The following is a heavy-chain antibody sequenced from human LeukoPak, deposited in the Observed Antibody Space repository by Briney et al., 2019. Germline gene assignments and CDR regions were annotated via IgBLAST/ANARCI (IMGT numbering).Heavy chain of an antibody. CDR2: IYYSGST. CDR1: GGSISSCY. CDR3: AGSITMVRGARTNWFDP. Sequence: SETLSLTCTVSGGSISSCYWSWIRQPPGKGLEWIGYIYYSGSTNYNPSLKSRVTISVDTSKNQFSLKLSSVTAADTAVYYCAGSITMVRGARTNWFDPWGQGTLVTVSS. D-gene: IGHD3-10*01. J-gene: IGHJ5*02. V-gene: IGHV4-59*01.